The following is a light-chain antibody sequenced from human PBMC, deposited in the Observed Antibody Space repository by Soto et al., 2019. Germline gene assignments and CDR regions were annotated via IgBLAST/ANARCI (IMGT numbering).Light chain of an antibody. J-gene: IGKJ1*01. V-gene: IGKV3-20*01. CDR2: GAS. CDR1: QSVSSSY. CDR3: QQYGSSPWT. Sequence: EIVLTQSPGTLSLSPGESAPLSCRASQSVSSSYLAWYQQKPGQAPRLLIYGASSRATGIPDRFSGSGSGTDFTLTISRLEPEDFAVYYCQQYGSSPWTFGQGTKVDIK.